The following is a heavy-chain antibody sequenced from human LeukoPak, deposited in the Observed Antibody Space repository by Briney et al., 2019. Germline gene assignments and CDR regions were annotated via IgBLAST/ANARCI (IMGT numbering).Heavy chain of an antibody. D-gene: IGHD6-19*01. J-gene: IGHJ4*02. CDR1: GYTFTSYG. CDR3: AREAYSSGKDY. V-gene: IGHV1-18*01. CDR2: ISAYNGNT. Sequence: GASVKVSCKASGYTFTSYGISWVRQAPGQGLEWMGWISAYNGNTNYAQKLQGRVTMTTDTSTSTVYMELSSLRSEDTAVYYCAREAYSSGKDYWGQGTLVTVSS.